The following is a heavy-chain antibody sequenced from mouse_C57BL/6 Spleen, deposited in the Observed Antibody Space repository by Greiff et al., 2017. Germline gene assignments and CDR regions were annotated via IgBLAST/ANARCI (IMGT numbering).Heavy chain of an antibody. Sequence: EVQLVESGAELVRPGASVKLSCTASGFNIKDDYMHWVKQRPEQGLEWIGWIDPENGDTEYASKFQGKATITADTSSNTAYLQLSSLTSEDTAVYYCTTYGSSYDYAMDYWGQGTSVTVSS. D-gene: IGHD1-1*01. CDR2: IDPENGDT. CDR3: TTYGSSYDYAMDY. CDR1: GFNIKDDY. V-gene: IGHV14-4*01. J-gene: IGHJ4*01.